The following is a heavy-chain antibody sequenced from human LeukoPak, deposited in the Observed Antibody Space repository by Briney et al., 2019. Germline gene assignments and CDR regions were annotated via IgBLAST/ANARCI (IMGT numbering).Heavy chain of an antibody. CDR1: GYTFTSYG. CDR3: ARDHAYCGGDCLPKEWVY. Sequence: GASVKVSCKASGYTFTSYGISWVRQAPGQGLEWMGWISAYNSNTNYAQKLQGRVTMTTDTSTSTAYMELRSLRSDDTAVYYCARDHAYCGGDCLPKEWVYWGQGTLVTVSS. D-gene: IGHD2-21*02. V-gene: IGHV1-18*01. J-gene: IGHJ4*02. CDR2: ISAYNSNT.